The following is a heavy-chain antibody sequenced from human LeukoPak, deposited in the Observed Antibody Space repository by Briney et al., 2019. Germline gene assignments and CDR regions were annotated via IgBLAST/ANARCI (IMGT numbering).Heavy chain of an antibody. V-gene: IGHV4-34*01. CDR3: ARGEEFQFSIVVVPAARPRVFDY. CDR2: IKHRGST. D-gene: IGHD2-2*01. CDR1: GGSLSGYY. Sequence: SETLSLTCAVYGGSLSGYYWSWIRQPPGKGREWIGEIKHRGSTNYNPSLKTRVTISVDTSKNQSSLKLSSVTAADTAVYYCARGEEFQFSIVVVPAARPRVFDYWGQGTLVTVSS. J-gene: IGHJ4*02.